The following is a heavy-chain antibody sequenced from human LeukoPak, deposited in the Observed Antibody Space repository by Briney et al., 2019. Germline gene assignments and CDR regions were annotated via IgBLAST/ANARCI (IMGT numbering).Heavy chain of an antibody. CDR1: GYNFANYW. J-gene: IGHJ3*02. CDR2: IYPGDSDT. CDR3: ARPPSRPPFI. Sequence: GESLKISCKGSGYNFANYWIGWVRQMPAKGLEWMGIIYPGDSDTRYSPSFQGHVTISADKSISTAYLQWSSLKASDTAMYYCARPPSRPPFIWGQGTMVTVSS. V-gene: IGHV5-51*01.